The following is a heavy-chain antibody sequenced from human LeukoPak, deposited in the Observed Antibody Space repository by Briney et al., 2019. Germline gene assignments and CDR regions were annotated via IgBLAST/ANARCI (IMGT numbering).Heavy chain of an antibody. V-gene: IGHV4-59*01. CDR1: GGSFSGYY. CDR3: ARANLNWSDP. Sequence: SETLSLTCAVYGGSFSGYYWSWIRQPPGKGLVWIGYIHYSGSTNYSPSLKSRVTISVDTSKNQFSLNLTSVTAADSAVYYCARANLNWSDPWGQGTLVTVSS. J-gene: IGHJ5*02. CDR2: IHYSGST.